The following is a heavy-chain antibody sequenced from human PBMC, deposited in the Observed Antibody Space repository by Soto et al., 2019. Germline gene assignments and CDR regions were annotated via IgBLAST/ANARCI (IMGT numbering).Heavy chain of an antibody. D-gene: IGHD3-3*01. CDR1: GDSVSTNRYS. V-gene: IGHV4-30-2*01. CDR3: ARLDEVLRFLVDT. CDR2: SYHTGTT. Sequence: QLKLQEAGSGLVKPSETLSLTCGVSGDSVSTNRYSWGWIRQPPGKGLEWIGYSYHTGTTYYNPSLKTRVTIYVDRSKNNFSLNLTSVTAAHTALYYCARLDEVLRFLVDTWGQGTLVTVSS. J-gene: IGHJ5*02.